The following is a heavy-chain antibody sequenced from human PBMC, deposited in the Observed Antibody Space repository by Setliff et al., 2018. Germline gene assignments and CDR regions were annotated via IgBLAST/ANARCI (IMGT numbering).Heavy chain of an antibody. J-gene: IGHJ4*02. CDR3: ARDLGHGGDSDY. CDR2: IYYSGST. CDR1: GGSISSSSYY. V-gene: IGHV4-39*02. Sequence: SETLSLTCTVSGGSISSSSYYWGWIRQPPGKGLEWIGSIYYSGSTYYNPSLKSRVTISVDTSKNQFSLKLSSVTAADTAVYYCARDLGHGGDSDYWGQGILVTVSS. D-gene: IGHD2-21*02.